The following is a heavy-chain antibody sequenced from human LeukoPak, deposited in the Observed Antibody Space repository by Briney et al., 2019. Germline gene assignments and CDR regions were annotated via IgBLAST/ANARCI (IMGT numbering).Heavy chain of an antibody. D-gene: IGHD6-13*01. Sequence: ASVKVSCKASGYTFTGYYMHWVRQAPGQGLEWMGWINPNSDGTNYAQKFQGRVTMTRDTSISTAYMELSRLRSDDTAVYYCARVRGYSSSWYVYWGQGTLVTVSS. CDR2: INPNSDGT. CDR3: ARVRGYSSSWYVY. CDR1: GYTFTGYY. J-gene: IGHJ4*02. V-gene: IGHV1-2*02.